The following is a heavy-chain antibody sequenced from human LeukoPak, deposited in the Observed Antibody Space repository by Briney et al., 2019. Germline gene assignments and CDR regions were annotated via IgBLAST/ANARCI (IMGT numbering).Heavy chain of an antibody. Sequence: GRSLRLSCAASGITLSNYDLHWVRQPPGKGLEWVSSISRSGNYTYYTDSVKGRFNISRDNAKNSLYRQGNSLRGEDTAVYYCTRVSYADGGYFDYWGQRTLVSVFS. V-gene: IGHV3-21*01. CDR3: TRVSYADGGYFDY. CDR2: ISRSGNYT. J-gene: IGHJ4*02. CDR1: GITLSNYD. D-gene: IGHD3-16*01.